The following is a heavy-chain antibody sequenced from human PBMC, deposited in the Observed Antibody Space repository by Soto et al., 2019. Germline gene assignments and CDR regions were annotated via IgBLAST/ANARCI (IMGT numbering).Heavy chain of an antibody. CDR2: IYYTGST. V-gene: IGHV4-39*01. CDR1: GGSITNDNYS. Sequence: LSLTCTVSGGSITNDNYSWRWVRQPPGKGLEWIGSIYYTGSTYYNPTFWGRVSISVDTSKNQFSLNLRSVTATDTAVYFCARRSTTFVVLCSFPGRNSYYADVWGKGTTDAVSS. D-gene: IGHD3-3*01. CDR3: ARRSTTFVVLCSFPGRNSYYADV. J-gene: IGHJ6*03.